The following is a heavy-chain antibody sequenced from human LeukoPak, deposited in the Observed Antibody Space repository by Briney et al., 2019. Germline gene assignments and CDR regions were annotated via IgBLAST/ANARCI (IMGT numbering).Heavy chain of an antibody. J-gene: IGHJ4*02. D-gene: IGHD2-15*01. CDR2: ISSSSSYI. Sequence: GGSLRLSCAASGFTFSSYSMNWVRQAPGKGLEWVSCISSSSSYIYYADSVKGRFTISRDNAKNSLYLQMNSLRAEDTAVYYCAREYCSGGSCYFGWGQGTLVTVSS. CDR1: GFTFSSYS. CDR3: AREYCSGGSCYFG. V-gene: IGHV3-21*01.